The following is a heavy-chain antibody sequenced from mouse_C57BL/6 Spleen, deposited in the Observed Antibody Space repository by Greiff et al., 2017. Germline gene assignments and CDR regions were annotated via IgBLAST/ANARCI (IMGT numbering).Heavy chain of an antibody. J-gene: IGHJ2*01. Sequence: QVQLQQPGAELVRPGTSVKLSCKASGYTFTSYWMHWVKQRPGQGLEWIGVIDPSDSYTNYNQKFKGKATLTVDTSSSTAYMQLSSLTSEDSAVYYCARYSGNYYFDYWGQGTTLTVSS. D-gene: IGHD2-1*01. CDR2: IDPSDSYT. CDR3: ARYSGNYYFDY. CDR1: GYTFTSYW. V-gene: IGHV1-59*01.